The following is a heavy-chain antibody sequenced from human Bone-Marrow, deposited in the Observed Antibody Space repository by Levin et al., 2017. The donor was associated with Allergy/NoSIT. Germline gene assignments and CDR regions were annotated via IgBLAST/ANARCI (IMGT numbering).Heavy chain of an antibody. CDR1: GGSISSNY. V-gene: IGHV4-59*01. Sequence: NASETLSLTCSVSGGSISSNYWSWIRQTPGKGLEWIAYTHNNGNTNYNPSLKSRVTISIDTSKNQVSLKLNSVTAADTAVYYCARHYGSGTYPMDVWGKGTTVTVSS. CDR3: ARHYGSGTYPMDV. D-gene: IGHD3-10*01. CDR2: THNNGNT. J-gene: IGHJ6*03.